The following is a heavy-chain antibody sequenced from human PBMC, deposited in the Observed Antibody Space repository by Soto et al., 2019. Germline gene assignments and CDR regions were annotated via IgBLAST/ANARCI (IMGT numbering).Heavy chain of an antibody. CDR2: IYHSGST. J-gene: IGHJ6*02. D-gene: IGHD6-13*01. CDR3: ARLAPIAAAGDDYYYYGMDV. Sequence: PSETLSLTCAVSGYSISSGYYWGWIRQSPGKGLEWIGSIYHSGSTYYNPSLKSRVIISVDTSKNQFSLKLSSVTAAGTAVYYCARLAPIAAAGDDYYYYGMDVWGQGTTVTVSS. CDR1: GYSISSGYY. V-gene: IGHV4-38-2*01.